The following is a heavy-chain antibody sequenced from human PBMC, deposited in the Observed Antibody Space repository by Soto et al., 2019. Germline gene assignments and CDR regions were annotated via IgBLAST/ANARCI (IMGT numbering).Heavy chain of an antibody. CDR2: MNPNSGNT. CDR1: GGTFSSYT. CDR3: ARWVGAQSTGYYGMDV. J-gene: IGHJ6*02. V-gene: IGHV1-8*02. Sequence: ASVKVSCKASGGTFSSYTISWVRQAPGQGLEWMGWMNPNSGNTGYAQKFQGRVTMTRNTSISTAYMELSSLRSEDTAVYYCARWVGAQSTGYYGMDVWGQGTTVTVSS. D-gene: IGHD3-10*01.